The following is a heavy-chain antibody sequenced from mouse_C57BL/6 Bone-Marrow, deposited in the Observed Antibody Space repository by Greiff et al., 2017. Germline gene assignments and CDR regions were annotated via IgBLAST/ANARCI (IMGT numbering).Heavy chain of an antibody. CDR3: ARRGPVYAMDY. V-gene: IGHV5-6*01. CDR2: FRSVGSYT. J-gene: IGHJ4*01. CDR1: GFTFSSYA. Sequence: EVQGVESGGDLVKLGGSLKLSCAASGFTFSSYAMPWFRQTPDKRLGWVATFRSVGSYTYYPDSVKGRFTISRDNAKNTLYLQMSSLKSEDTAMYYCARRGPVYAMDYWGQGTSVTVSS.